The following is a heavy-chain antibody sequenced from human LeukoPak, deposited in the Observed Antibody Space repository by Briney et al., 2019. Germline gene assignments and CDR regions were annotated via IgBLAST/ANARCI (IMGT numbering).Heavy chain of an antibody. V-gene: IGHV4-39*02. CDR2: VYNSGST. CDR1: GGSISRSSFY. J-gene: IGHJ5*02. CDR3: ASLTDARWFDP. Sequence: SETLSLTCTVSGGSISRSSFYWAWLRQPPGKGLEWIGSVYNSGSTYYNPSLKSRVTISEDTSKNLFSLKLTSVTAADTAVYYCASLTDARWFDPWGQGALVTVSS.